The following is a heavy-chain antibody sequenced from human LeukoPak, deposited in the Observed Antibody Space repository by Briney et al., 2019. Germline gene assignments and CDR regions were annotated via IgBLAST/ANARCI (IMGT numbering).Heavy chain of an antibody. CDR3: ARGRDYAY. J-gene: IGHJ4*02. CDR2: INPNSGGT. CDR1: GYTFTGYY. V-gene: IGHV1-2*02. Sequence: ASVKVSCKTSGYTFTGYYLHWVRQAPGQGFEWMACINPNSGGTNYAQKFQGRVTMTRDTSISTAYIELSSLRSDDTAVYYCARGRDYAYWGQGTLVTVSS.